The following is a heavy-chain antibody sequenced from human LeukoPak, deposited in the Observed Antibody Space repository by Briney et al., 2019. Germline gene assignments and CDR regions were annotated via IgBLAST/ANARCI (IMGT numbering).Heavy chain of an antibody. J-gene: IGHJ4*02. CDR3: ARDQSPGLFDY. CDR1: GYTFTSYG. V-gene: IGHV1-18*01. CDR2: ISGSNGHT. Sequence: ASVKVSCKASGYTFTSYGISWVRQAPGQGLEWMGWISGSNGHTNYAQKLQGRDTMTTDTSTSTAYMDLRSLRSDDAAVYYCARDQSPGLFDYWGQGTLVTVSS.